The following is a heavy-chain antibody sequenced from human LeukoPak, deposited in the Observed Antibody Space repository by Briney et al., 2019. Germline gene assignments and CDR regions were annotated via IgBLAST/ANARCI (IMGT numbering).Heavy chain of an antibody. Sequence: SETLSLTCTVSGGSISSSSYYWGWIRQPPGKGLEWSGSIYYSGSTYYNPSLKSRVIISVDTSKNQFSLKLSSVTAADTAVHYCASLPYYDFWSGSLNWFDPWGQGTLVTVSS. CDR3: ASLPYYDFWSGSLNWFDP. CDR1: GGSISSSSYY. V-gene: IGHV4-39*01. CDR2: IYYSGST. D-gene: IGHD3-3*01. J-gene: IGHJ5*02.